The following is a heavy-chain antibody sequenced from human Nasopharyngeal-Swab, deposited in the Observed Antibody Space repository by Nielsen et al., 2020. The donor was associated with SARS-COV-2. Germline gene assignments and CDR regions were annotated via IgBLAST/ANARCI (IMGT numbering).Heavy chain of an antibody. CDR1: GFTFDDYA. Sequence: SLKISCAASGFTFDDYAMHWVRQAPGTGLEWVSAINWNSGSIGYADSVRGRFTISRDNAKNSLYLQMNSLRTEDTALYYCAKVNSGGYLHYSFDYWGQGALVTVSS. D-gene: IGHD1-26*01. V-gene: IGHV3-9*01. CDR3: AKVNSGGYLHYSFDY. CDR2: INWNSGSI. J-gene: IGHJ4*02.